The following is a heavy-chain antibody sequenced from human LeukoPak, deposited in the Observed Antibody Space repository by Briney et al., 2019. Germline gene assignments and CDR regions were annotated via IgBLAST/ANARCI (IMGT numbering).Heavy chain of an antibody. J-gene: IGHJ4*02. D-gene: IGHD6-19*01. Sequence: GGSLRLSCAASGFTFSSYAMSWVRQAPGKGLEWVSAISGSGGSTYYADSVKGRFTISRDNSKNTLYLQMNSLRAEDTAVYYCARAATIAVAGTVGYWGQGTLVTVSS. CDR2: ISGSGGST. CDR1: GFTFSSYA. V-gene: IGHV3-23*01. CDR3: ARAATIAVAGTVGY.